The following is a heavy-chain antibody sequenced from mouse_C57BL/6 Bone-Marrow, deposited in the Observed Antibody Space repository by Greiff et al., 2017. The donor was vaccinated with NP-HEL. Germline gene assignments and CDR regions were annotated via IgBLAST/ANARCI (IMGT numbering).Heavy chain of an antibody. D-gene: IGHD1-1*01. V-gene: IGHV1-72*01. Sequence: QVQLKQPGAELVKPGPSVNLSCKASGYTFTNYGMHWVSRRPGGGLEWMGRIDPNGGGTKYKEKLKSRATLTVEKPSSTAYMQLSSLTSEDSAVYYCARYYYGSGYFDYWGQGTTLTVSS. CDR2: IDPNGGGT. CDR1: GYTFTNYG. J-gene: IGHJ2*01. CDR3: ARYYYGSGYFDY.